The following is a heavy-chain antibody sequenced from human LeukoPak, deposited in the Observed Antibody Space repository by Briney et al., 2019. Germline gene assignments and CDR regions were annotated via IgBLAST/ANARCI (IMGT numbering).Heavy chain of an antibody. CDR2: INTDNGDT. Sequence: GASVKVSCKTSGYTFTSFEISWVRQAPGQGLEWMGWINTDNGDTNHAQKFQDRITMTTDTSTSTVYMELRSLRSDDTAVYYCARDRYRGCSGGSCYSGVYYFDYWGQGTLVTVSS. D-gene: IGHD2-15*01. J-gene: IGHJ4*02. V-gene: IGHV1-18*01. CDR3: ARDRYRGCSGGSCYSGVYYFDY. CDR1: GYTFTSFE.